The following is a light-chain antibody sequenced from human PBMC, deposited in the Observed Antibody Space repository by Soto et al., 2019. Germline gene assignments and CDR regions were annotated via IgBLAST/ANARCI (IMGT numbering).Light chain of an antibody. CDR3: SSFTVSGSVV. J-gene: IGLJ2*01. Sequence: QSALTQPASVSGSPGQSINISCTGTSSDVRASNYVSWYQHHPGKAPKLMIYEVDNRPSGVSNRFSGSKSGSTASLTISGLQAEDEATYSCSSFTVSGSVVFGGGTKVTVL. CDR1: SSDVRASNY. CDR2: EVD. V-gene: IGLV2-14*01.